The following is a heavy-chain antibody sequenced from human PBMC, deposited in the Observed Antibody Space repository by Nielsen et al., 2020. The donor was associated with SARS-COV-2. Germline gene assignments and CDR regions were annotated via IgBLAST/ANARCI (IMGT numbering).Heavy chain of an antibody. V-gene: IGHV3-73*01. J-gene: IGHJ4*02. Sequence: GGSLSLSCAASGFTFSDSAIHWVRQAPGRGLEWFGRIRCKESAYATLYAASVKGRITISRDDSQNRPYLQLNSLTTKDTALYYCLRSDSRLPNFDYWGQGTLVIVSS. CDR1: GFTFSDSA. CDR3: LRSDSRLPNFDY. CDR2: IRCKESAYAT. D-gene: IGHD3-22*01.